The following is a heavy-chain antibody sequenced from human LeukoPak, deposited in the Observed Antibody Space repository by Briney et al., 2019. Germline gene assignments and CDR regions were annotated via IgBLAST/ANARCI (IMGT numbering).Heavy chain of an antibody. CDR1: GFTFSSYW. D-gene: IGHD6-13*01. CDR3: ARDRAIAAAQGGPYYYYMDV. CDR2: IKQDGSEK. V-gene: IGHV3-7*01. J-gene: IGHJ6*03. Sequence: PGGSLRLSCAASGFTFSSYWMSWVRQAPGKGLEWVANIKQDGSEKYYVDSVKGRFTISRDNAKNSLYLQMNSLRAEDTAVYYCARDRAIAAAQGGPYYYYMDVWGKGTTVTVSS.